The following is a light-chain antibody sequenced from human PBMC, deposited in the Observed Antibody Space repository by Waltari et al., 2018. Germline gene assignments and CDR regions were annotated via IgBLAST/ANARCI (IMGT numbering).Light chain of an antibody. CDR1: SSDVGAYNY. V-gene: IGLV2-11*01. J-gene: IGLJ1*01. Sequence: QSALTQPRSVSGSPGQSVTISCTGTSSDVGAYNYVSWYQQHPGQAPNRIIYDVNDRPSGVPDRFPGSKSGTKASLTISGLQAEDEADYYCCSYAGIYTPYVFGTETKVTVL. CDR2: DVN. CDR3: CSYAGIYTPYV.